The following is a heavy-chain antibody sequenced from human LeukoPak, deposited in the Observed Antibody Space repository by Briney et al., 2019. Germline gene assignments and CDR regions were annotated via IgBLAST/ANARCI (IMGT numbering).Heavy chain of an antibody. D-gene: IGHD3-22*01. J-gene: IGHJ4*02. Sequence: PGGSLRLSCAASGFTFDEYGMSWVRQAPGKGLEWVSGISLNGGSSGYADSVKGRFTISRDNSKNTLYLQMNSLRAEDTAVYYCAKDATPEITMIVVVITGYNYWGQGTLVTVSS. CDR3: AKDATPEITMIVVVITGYNY. CDR2: ISLNGGSS. V-gene: IGHV3-20*04. CDR1: GFTFDEYG.